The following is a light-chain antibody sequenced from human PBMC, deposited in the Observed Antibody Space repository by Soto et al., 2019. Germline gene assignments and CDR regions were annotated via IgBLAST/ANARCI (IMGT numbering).Light chain of an antibody. CDR1: QSVSSY. CDR2: DAS. V-gene: IGKV3-11*01. Sequence: EIVLTQSPATLSLSPGERATLSCRASQSVSSYLAWYQQEPGQAPRLLIYDASNRATGILARFSGSGSGTDFTLTISSLEPEDFAVYYCQQRSNWPWTFGQGTKVDIK. CDR3: QQRSNWPWT. J-gene: IGKJ1*01.